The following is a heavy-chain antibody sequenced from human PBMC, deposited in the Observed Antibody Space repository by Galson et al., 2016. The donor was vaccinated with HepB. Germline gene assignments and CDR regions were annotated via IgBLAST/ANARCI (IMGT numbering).Heavy chain of an antibody. D-gene: IGHD6-6*01. J-gene: IGHJ6*02. CDR1: GYTFTGYY. V-gene: IGHV1-2*04. CDR3: ARGPAEYISSLFRYGMDV. Sequence: SVKVSCKASGYTFTGYYLHWVRQAPGQGLEWMGWINPNSGVNPHSGGTNYAQKFHGWVTLTRDTSINTAYMELRRLRSDDTAVYYCARGPAEYISSLFRYGMDVWGQGTTVTVSS. CDR2: INPNSGVNPHSGGT.